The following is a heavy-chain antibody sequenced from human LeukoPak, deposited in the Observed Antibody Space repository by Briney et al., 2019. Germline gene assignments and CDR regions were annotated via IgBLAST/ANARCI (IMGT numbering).Heavy chain of an antibody. J-gene: IGHJ4*02. D-gene: IGHD1-14*01. Sequence: TSETLSLTCTVSGGSINSYFWSWIRQPPGKGLEWIGYIYYSGSTNYNPSLKSRLTISVDTSKNQFSLKLTSVTAADTAVYYCARDRRGNNLFDYWGQGTLVTVSS. CDR2: IYYSGST. CDR3: ARDRRGNNLFDY. V-gene: IGHV4-59*01. CDR1: GGSINSYF.